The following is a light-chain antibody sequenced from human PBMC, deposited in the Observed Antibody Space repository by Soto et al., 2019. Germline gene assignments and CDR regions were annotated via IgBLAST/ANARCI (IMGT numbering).Light chain of an antibody. Sequence: AIRMTQSPSSFSASTGDRVTITCRASQGISSYLAWYQQKPGKAPKLLIYAASTLQSGVPSRFRGSGSRTDFTLTISCLKYEDFATYYCQQYYSYPQTVGKGTKADI. V-gene: IGKV1-8*01. CDR3: QQYYSYPQT. CDR1: QGISSY. CDR2: AAS. J-gene: IGKJ2*01.